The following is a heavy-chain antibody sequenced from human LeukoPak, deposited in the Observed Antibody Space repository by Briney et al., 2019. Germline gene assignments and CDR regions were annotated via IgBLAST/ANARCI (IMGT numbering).Heavy chain of an antibody. Sequence: GESLKISCKAFGYRFTSYWIGRVRQRPGKGLEWMGIVYPGDSEIRYNPSFQGQVTISADRSLTTAHLQWSSLKASDTAMYYCARPPSESYHYFDYWGQGTLVTVS. D-gene: IGHD1-26*01. J-gene: IGHJ4*02. CDR2: VYPGDSEI. CDR3: ARPPSESYHYFDY. V-gene: IGHV5-51*01. CDR1: GYRFTSYW.